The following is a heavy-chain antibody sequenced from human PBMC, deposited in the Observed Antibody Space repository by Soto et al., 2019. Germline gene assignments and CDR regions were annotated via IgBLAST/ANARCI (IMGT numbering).Heavy chain of an antibody. J-gene: IGHJ4*01. Sequence: PGESLKISCKGSGYSFTSYWIGWVRQMPRKGLEWLGIIYPGDSDTRYSPSFQGQVTISADKSINTTYLQWSSPKASDTAIYYCSCNDNEGTEIYNWAQQTLVTISS. V-gene: IGHV5-51*01. CDR1: GYSFTSYW. CDR2: IYPGDSDT. D-gene: IGHD3-16*01. CDR3: SCNDNEGTEIYN.